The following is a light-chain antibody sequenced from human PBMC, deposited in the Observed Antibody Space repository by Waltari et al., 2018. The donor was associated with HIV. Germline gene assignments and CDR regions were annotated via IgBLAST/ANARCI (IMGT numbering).Light chain of an antibody. CDR1: SSDVGGYNY. Sequence: QSALTQPASVSGSPGQSITISCTGPSSDVGGYNYVSWYQQHPGKAPNLMIYDVSKRPSGVSNRFSGSKAGNTAFLTISGLQAEDEADYYCCSYAGSSTYVFGTGTKVTVL. J-gene: IGLJ1*01. CDR2: DVS. V-gene: IGLV2-23*02. CDR3: CSYAGSSTYV.